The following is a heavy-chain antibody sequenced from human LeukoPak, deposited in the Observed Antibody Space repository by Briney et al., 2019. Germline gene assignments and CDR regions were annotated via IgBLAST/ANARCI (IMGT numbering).Heavy chain of an antibody. J-gene: IGHJ4*02. CDR3: ARDQNYYDSSGYYGIDC. Sequence: GASVTVSCKASGYTFTVYYMHWVRQAPGQGLEWMGWINPNSGGTNYAQKFQDRVTMTRDTSISTAYMELSRLRSDDTAVYYCARDQNYYDSSGYYGIDCRGQGTLVTVSS. D-gene: IGHD3-22*01. CDR2: INPNSGGT. CDR1: GYTFTVYY. V-gene: IGHV1-2*02.